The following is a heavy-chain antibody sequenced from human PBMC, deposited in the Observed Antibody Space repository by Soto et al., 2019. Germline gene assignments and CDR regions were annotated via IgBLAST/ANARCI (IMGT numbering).Heavy chain of an antibody. CDR2: TYYRSKWYN. D-gene: IGHD2-2*01. Sequence: SHALSLTCAISGDSVSSNSVAWNWIRQSPSRGLEWLGRTYYRSKWYNNYAVSVKSRITINPDTSKNQFSLQLNSVTPEDTAVFYCARGDQAFDYWGQGTLVTVSS. CDR1: GDSVSSNSVA. V-gene: IGHV6-1*01. CDR3: ARGDQAFDY. J-gene: IGHJ4*02.